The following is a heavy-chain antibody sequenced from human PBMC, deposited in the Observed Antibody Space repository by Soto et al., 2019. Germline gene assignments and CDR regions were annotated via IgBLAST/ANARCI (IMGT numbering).Heavy chain of an antibody. V-gene: IGHV3-30*18. Sequence: QVQLVESGGGVVQPGRSLRLSCAASGFTFSSYGMHWVRQAPGKGLEWVAFISYDGSNKYYADSVKGRFTISRDNSKNTLYLQMNSLRAEDTAVYYCAKDLKEEQLVSNYYYYYMDVWGKGTTVTVSS. D-gene: IGHD6-13*01. CDR3: AKDLKEEQLVSNYYYYYMDV. CDR2: ISYDGSNK. CDR1: GFTFSSYG. J-gene: IGHJ6*03.